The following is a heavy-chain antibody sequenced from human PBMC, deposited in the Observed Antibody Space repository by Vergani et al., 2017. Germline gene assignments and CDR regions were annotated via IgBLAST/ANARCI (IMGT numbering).Heavy chain of an antibody. CDR1: GFTFNIYA. CDR2: ITYNGGRT. Sequence: EVRLLESGGGLVQPGGSLRLSCAASGFTFNIYAMSWVRQAPGKGLEWVSTITYNGGRTYYADSGTGRFTISRDNSKNTLFLQLKTLNAEDTGVYYCAKDYNIMGALHYWGQGTLVAVSS. J-gene: IGHJ4*02. D-gene: IGHD5-12*01. V-gene: IGHV3-23*01. CDR3: AKDYNIMGALHY.